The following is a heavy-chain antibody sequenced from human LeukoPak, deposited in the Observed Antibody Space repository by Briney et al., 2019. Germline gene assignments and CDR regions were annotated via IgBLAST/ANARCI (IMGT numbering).Heavy chain of an antibody. Sequence: GESLKISCNGSGYSFTSYWIGWVRQMPGKGLEWMGIIYPGDSDTRYSPSFRGQVTISADKSISTAYLQWSSLKASDTAMYYCARAIDSSGWTLDYWGQGTLVTVSS. D-gene: IGHD6-19*01. CDR1: GYSFTSYW. CDR2: IYPGDSDT. J-gene: IGHJ4*02. CDR3: ARAIDSSGWTLDY. V-gene: IGHV5-51*01.